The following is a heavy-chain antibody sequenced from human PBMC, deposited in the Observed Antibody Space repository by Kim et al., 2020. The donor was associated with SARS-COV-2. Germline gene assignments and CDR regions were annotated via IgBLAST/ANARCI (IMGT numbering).Heavy chain of an antibody. J-gene: IGHJ6*02. D-gene: IGHD5-12*01. CDR1: GGSISSSSYY. CDR2: IYYSGST. V-gene: IGHV4-39*01. CDR3: ASEWLRLWISAYYYGMDV. Sequence: SETLSLTCTVSGGSISSSSYYWGWIRQPPGKGLEWIGSIYYSGSTYYNPSLKSRVTISVDTSKNQFSLKLSSVTAADTAVYYCASEWLRLWISAYYYGMDVWGQGTTVTVSS.